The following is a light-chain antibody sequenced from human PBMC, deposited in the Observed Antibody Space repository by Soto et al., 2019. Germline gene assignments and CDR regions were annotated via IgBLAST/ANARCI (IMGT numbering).Light chain of an antibody. CDR3: SSHTSSSTSYV. CDR1: SSDVGSYNS. Sequence: QSVLTQPASVSGSPGQSIAVSCTGSSSDVGSYNSVSWYQQHPGKAPKLVIYEGSKRPSGVSDRFSGSKSGNTASLTISGLQPEDEADYYCSSHTSSSTSYVFGTGTKLTVL. CDR2: EGS. J-gene: IGLJ1*01. V-gene: IGLV2-14*02.